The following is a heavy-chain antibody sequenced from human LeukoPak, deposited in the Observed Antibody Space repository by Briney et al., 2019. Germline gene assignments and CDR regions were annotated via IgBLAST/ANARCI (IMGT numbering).Heavy chain of an antibody. Sequence: PSETLSLTCTVSGYSISSGYYWGWIRQPPVKGLEWIGSIYHSGSTYYNPSLKSRVTISVDTSKNQFSLKLSSVTAADTAVYYCARVRGSGWSLFDYWGQGTLVTVSS. J-gene: IGHJ4*02. CDR1: GYSISSGYY. CDR3: ARVRGSGWSLFDY. D-gene: IGHD6-19*01. CDR2: IYHSGST. V-gene: IGHV4-38-2*02.